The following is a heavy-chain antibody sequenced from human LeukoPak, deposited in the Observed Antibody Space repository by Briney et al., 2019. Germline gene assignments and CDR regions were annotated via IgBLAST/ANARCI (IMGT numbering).Heavy chain of an antibody. CDR2: IYSSGST. D-gene: IGHD4-17*01. J-gene: IGHJ5*02. V-gene: IGHV4-31*02. Sequence: SETLSLTCSVSGGSLSSGYYYWTWIRQHPGTGLEWIGYIYSSGSTHYNPSLKSRSTISVDTSKNQFSLKLTSVTAADTAVYFCTYGDFKNWFDPWGQGILVTVSS. CDR1: GGSLSSGYYY. CDR3: TYGDFKNWFDP.